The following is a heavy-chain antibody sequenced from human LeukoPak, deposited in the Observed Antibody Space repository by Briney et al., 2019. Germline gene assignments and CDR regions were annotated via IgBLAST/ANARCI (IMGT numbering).Heavy chain of an antibody. CDR2: IYYSGST. V-gene: IGHV4-59*01. D-gene: IGHD1-26*01. CDR1: GGSISSYY. CDR3: ARLALQEVGATQTYYLVY. J-gene: IGHJ4*02. Sequence: SETLSLTCTVSGGSISSYYWSWIRQPPGKGLEWIGYIYYSGSTNYNPSLKSRVTISVDTSKNQFSLKLSSVTAADTAVYYCARLALQEVGATQTYYLVYWGQGTLVTVSS.